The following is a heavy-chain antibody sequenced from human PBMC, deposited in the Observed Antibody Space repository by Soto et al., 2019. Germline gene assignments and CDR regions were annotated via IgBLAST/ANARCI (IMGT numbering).Heavy chain of an antibody. V-gene: IGHV5-10-1*01. Sequence: PGESLKISCKGSGYSFTSYWISWVRQMPGKGLEWMGRIDPSDSYTNYSPSFQGHVTISADKSISTAYLQWSSLKASDTAMYYCARPSRGWYNYYYGMDVWGQGTTVTVSS. D-gene: IGHD6-19*01. CDR3: ARPSRGWYNYYYGMDV. CDR1: GYSFTSYW. CDR2: IDPSDSYT. J-gene: IGHJ6*02.